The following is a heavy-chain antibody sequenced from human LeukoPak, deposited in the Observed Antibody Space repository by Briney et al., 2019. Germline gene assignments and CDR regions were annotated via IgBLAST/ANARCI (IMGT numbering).Heavy chain of an antibody. CDR3: AGYSWDAFDI. V-gene: IGHV1-2*04. Sequence: ASVKVSCKASGYTFTAYYMHWVRQAPGQGLEWMGWINPNSGTTNYAQKFQDWVTMTRDTSISTAYLELTRLKSDDTAVYYCAGYSWDAFDIWGQGTMVTVSS. CDR1: GYTFTAYY. CDR2: INPNSGTT. J-gene: IGHJ3*02. D-gene: IGHD2-21*01.